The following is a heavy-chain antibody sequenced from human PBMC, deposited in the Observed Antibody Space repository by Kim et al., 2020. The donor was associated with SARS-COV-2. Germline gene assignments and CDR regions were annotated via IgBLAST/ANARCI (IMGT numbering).Heavy chain of an antibody. CDR2: IKQDGSEK. CDR1: GFTFSSYW. D-gene: IGHD3-10*01. V-gene: IGHV3-7*03. J-gene: IGHJ6*02. Sequence: GGSLRLSCAASGFTFSSYWMSWVRQAPGKGLEWVANIKQDGSEKYYVDSVKGRFTISRDNAKNSLYLQMNSLRAEDTAVYYCARVAPITMDRGVIPYYYYGMDVWGQGTTVTVSS. CDR3: ARVAPITMDRGVIPYYYYGMDV.